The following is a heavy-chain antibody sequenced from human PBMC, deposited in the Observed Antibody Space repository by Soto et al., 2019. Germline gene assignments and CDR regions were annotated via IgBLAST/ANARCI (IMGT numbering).Heavy chain of an antibody. J-gene: IGHJ6*02. D-gene: IGHD2-2*01. CDR2: INPNSGGT. Sequence: ASVKVSCKASGYTFTGYYMHWVRQAPGQGLEWMGWINPNSGGTNYAQKFQGWVTMTRDTSISTAYMELSSLRSEDTAVYYCARVGYCSSTSCYYYYYGMDVWGQGTTVTVSS. CDR3: ARVGYCSSTSCYYYYYGMDV. V-gene: IGHV1-2*04. CDR1: GYTFTGYY.